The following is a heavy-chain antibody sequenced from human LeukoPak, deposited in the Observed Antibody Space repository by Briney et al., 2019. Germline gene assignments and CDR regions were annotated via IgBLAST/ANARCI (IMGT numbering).Heavy chain of an antibody. D-gene: IGHD3-22*01. J-gene: IGHJ4*02. V-gene: IGHV3-21*01. CDR2: ISSSSSYI. CDR1: GFTFSSYS. CDR3: AREGLRYYYDSSGYYAFDY. Sequence: KSGGSLRLSCAASGFTFSSYSMNWVRQAPGKGLEWVSSISSSSSYIYYADSVKGRFTISRDNAKNSLYLQMNSLRAEDTAVYYCAREGLRYYYDSSGYYAFDYWGQGTLVTVSS.